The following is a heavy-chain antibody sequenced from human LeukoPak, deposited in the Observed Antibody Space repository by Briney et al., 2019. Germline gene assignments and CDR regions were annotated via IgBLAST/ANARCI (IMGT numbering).Heavy chain of an antibody. D-gene: IGHD6-19*01. CDR2: IKQDGSEK. V-gene: IGHV3-7*01. CDR3: ARDPSPYSSGWYAPVDYFDY. J-gene: IGHJ4*02. Sequence: GGSLRLSCAASGFTFSSYWMSWVRQAPGKGLEWVANIKQDGSEKYYVDSVKGRFTISRGNAKNSLYLQMNSLRAEDTAVYYCARDPSPYSSGWYAPVDYFDYWGQGTLVTVSS. CDR1: GFTFSSYW.